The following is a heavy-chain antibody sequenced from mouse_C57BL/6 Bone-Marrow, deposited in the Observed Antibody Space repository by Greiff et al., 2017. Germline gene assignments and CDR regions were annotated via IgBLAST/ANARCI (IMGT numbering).Heavy chain of an antibody. D-gene: IGHD2-10*02. CDR2: IWSGGST. Sequence: VKLQESGPGLVQPSQSLSITCTVSGFSLTSYGVHWVRQSPGKGLEWLGVIWSGGSTDYNAAFISRLSISKDNSKSQVFFKMNSLQADDTAIYYCAKWYGNYAMDYWGQGTSVTVSS. J-gene: IGHJ4*01. CDR3: AKWYGNYAMDY. V-gene: IGHV2-2*01. CDR1: GFSLTSYG.